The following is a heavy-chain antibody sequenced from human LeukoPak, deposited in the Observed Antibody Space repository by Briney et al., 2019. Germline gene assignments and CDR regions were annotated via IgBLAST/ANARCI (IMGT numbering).Heavy chain of an antibody. CDR3: TRRSGLDYYDSSGYSDY. D-gene: IGHD3-22*01. CDR1: GFTFSGSA. CDR2: IRSKANSYAT. V-gene: IGHV3-73*01. J-gene: IGHJ4*02. Sequence: PRGSLRLSCAASGFTFSGSAMHWVRQASGKGLEWVGRIRSKANSYATAYAASVKGRFTISRDDSKNTAYLQMNSLKTEDTAVYYCTRRSGLDYYDSSGYSDYWGQGTLVTVSS.